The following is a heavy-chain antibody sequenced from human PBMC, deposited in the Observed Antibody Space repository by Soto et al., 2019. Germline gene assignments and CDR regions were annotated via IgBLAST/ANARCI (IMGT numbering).Heavy chain of an antibody. CDR2: TYYRSKWYN. D-gene: IGHD3-9*01. V-gene: IGHV6-1*01. Sequence: PSQTLSLTCAISGDSVSSNSAAWNWIRQSPSRGLEWLGRTYYRSKWYNDYAVSVKSRITINPDTSKTQSSLQLNSVTPEDTAVYYCARVPTPFPLKIDHRDVFDSWAKWLMVT. CDR1: GDSVSSNSAA. CDR3: ARVPTPFPLKIDHRDVFDS. J-gene: IGHJ3*01.